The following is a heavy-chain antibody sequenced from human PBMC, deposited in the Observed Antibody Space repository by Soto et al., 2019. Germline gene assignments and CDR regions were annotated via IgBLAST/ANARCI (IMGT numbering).Heavy chain of an antibody. CDR1: GYTFTNYA. J-gene: IGHJ4*02. CDR3: ARSPYSSGYYYAIDY. Sequence: ASGKVSCKGSGYTFTNYAIYWVRPAPGQRLEWMGWINAGNGNTKYSQKFQGRVTITRDTSASTAYMELSSLRSEDTAVYYCARSPYSSGYYYAIDYWGQGTQVTVSS. D-gene: IGHD3-22*01. CDR2: INAGNGNT. V-gene: IGHV1-3*01.